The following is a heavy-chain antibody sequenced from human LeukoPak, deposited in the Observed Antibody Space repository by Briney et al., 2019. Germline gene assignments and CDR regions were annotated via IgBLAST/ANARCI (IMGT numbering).Heavy chain of an antibody. CDR1: GGSISSGGYS. J-gene: IGHJ5*02. V-gene: IGHV4-30-2*01. CDR2: IYHSGST. CDR3: ARAFGELLPGSKWFDP. D-gene: IGHD3-10*01. Sequence: PSETLSLTCAVSGGSISSGGYSWSWLRQPPGKGLEWIGYIYHSGSTYYNPSLKSRVTISVDRSKNQFSLKLSSVTAADTAVCYCARAFGELLPGSKWFDPWGQGTLVTVSS.